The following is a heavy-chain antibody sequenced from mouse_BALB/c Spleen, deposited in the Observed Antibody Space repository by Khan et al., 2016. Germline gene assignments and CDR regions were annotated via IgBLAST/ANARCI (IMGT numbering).Heavy chain of an antibody. V-gene: IGHV3-2*02. CDR1: GYSITSDYA. CDR3: ARNGNRYERTWFAY. D-gene: IGHD2-14*01. CDR2: ISYSGST. Sequence: EVQLQESGPGLVKPSQSLSLTCTVTGYSITSDYAWHWIRQFPGNKLEWMGYISYSGSTSYNPSLKSRISITRDTSKNQFFLQLNSVTTEDTATYYCARNGNRYERTWFAYWGQGTLVTVSA. J-gene: IGHJ3*01.